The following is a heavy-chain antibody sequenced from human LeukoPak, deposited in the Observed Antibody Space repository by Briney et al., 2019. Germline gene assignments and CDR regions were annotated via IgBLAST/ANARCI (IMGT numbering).Heavy chain of an antibody. CDR1: GFTVSSNY. V-gene: IGHV3-53*01. CDR3: AREAYSSRSYRTY. D-gene: IGHD6-13*01. Sequence: PGGSLRLSCAASGFTVSSNYMSWVRQAPGKGLEWVSVIYSGGSTYYADSVKGRFTISRDNSKNTLYLQMNSLRAEDTAVYYCAREAYSSRSYRTYWGQGTLVTVSS. J-gene: IGHJ4*02. CDR2: IYSGGST.